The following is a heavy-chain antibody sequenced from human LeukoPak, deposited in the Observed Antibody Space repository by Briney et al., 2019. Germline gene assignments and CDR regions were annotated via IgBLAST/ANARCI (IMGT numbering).Heavy chain of an antibody. Sequence: SETLSLTCTVSGGSISSYYWSWIRQPPGKGLEWIGYIYYSGSANYNLSLKSRVTISVDISRNQFSLKLSSVTAADTAVYYCARDQGLVKFDYWGQGTLVTVSS. CDR3: ARDQGLVKFDY. CDR2: IYYSGSA. J-gene: IGHJ4*02. CDR1: GGSISSYY. D-gene: IGHD6-19*01. V-gene: IGHV4-59*01.